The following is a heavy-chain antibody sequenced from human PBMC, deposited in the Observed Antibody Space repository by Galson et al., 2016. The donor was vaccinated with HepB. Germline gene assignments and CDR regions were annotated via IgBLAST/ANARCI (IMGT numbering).Heavy chain of an antibody. V-gene: IGHV1-69*01. CDR2: IIPIFGAV. J-gene: IGHJ5*02. D-gene: IGHD3-22*01. Sequence: CKASGYSFRSYAISWLRQAPGQGLEWMGGIIPIFGAVNYAQKFQGRVTITADESTSTAYMELSSLRSEDTAIYYCAKVESLYYSDSGGANKAWFDPWGQGTLVTVSS. CDR3: AKVESLYYSDSGGANKAWFDP. CDR1: GYSFRSYA.